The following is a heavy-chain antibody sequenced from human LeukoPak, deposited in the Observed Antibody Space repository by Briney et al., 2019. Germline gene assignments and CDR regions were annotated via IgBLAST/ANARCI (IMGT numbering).Heavy chain of an antibody. Sequence: GGSLRLSCAASGFTFSSYGMHWVRQAPGKGLEWVAFIRYDGNKKYYADSVKGRFTISRDNSKNTLYLQMNSLRAEDTAVYYCAKTKFNYDILTGFDYWGQGTLVTVSS. CDR3: AKTKFNYDILTGFDY. CDR2: IRYDGNKK. J-gene: IGHJ4*02. V-gene: IGHV3-30*02. CDR1: GFTFSSYG. D-gene: IGHD3-9*01.